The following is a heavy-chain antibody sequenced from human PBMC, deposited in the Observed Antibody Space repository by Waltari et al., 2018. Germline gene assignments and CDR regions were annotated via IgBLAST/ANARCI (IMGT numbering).Heavy chain of an antibody. V-gene: IGHV3-7*03. J-gene: IGHJ4*02. D-gene: IGHD2-21*01. CDR2: IKEDGSET. Sequence: EVQLVESGGGLVQPGGSLRLACTTSGFTFSKYWMSWVRQAPGKGLEWLASIKEDGSETNYVESVKGRFTISGDNAKNSLYLQMSSLRAEDTAVYYCSDPPSDFWGQGAVVTVSS. CDR3: SDPPSDF. CDR1: GFTFSKYW.